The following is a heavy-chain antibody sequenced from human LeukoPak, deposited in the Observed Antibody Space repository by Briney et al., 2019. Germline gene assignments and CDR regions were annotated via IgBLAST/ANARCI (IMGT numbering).Heavy chain of an antibody. CDR3: ARDALPAAMAYYFDY. CDR1: GFTFSSYA. CDR2: ISTSGDGT. V-gene: IGHV3-23*01. J-gene: IGHJ4*02. D-gene: IGHD2-2*01. Sequence: GGSLRLSCAASGFTFSSYAMSWVRQAPGKGLKWVSDISTSGDGTLYADSVKGRFTISRDNSKNTLYLQMNSLRAEDTALYYCARDALPAAMAYYFDYSGQGTLVTVSS.